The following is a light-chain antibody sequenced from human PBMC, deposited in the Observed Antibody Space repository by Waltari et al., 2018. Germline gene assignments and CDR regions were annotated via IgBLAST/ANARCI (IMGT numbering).Light chain of an antibody. Sequence: QSVLTQPPSVSGAPGQRVTISCTGSSSNIGAGYVVHWYQQLPGTAPKLLIYHNNNRPSGVPDRFSGSKSGTSASLAITGLQAEDEADYYCQSYDGSLSGAVFGGGTQLTVL. CDR1: SSNIGAGYV. CDR3: QSYDGSLSGAV. J-gene: IGLJ7*01. CDR2: HNN. V-gene: IGLV1-40*01.